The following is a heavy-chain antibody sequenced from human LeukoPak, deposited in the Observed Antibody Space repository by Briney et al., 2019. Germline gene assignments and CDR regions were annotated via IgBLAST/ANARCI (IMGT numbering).Heavy chain of an antibody. J-gene: IGHJ5*02. CDR2: IIPIFGTA. CDR1: GGTFSSYA. Sequence: GASVKVSCKASGGTFSSYAISWVRQAPGQGLEWVGGIIPIFGTANYAQKFQGRVTITTDESTSTAYMELSSLRSEDTAVYYCARVKRVAAAAQTTYNWFDPWGQGTLVTVSS. CDR3: ARVKRVAAAAQTTYNWFDP. V-gene: IGHV1-69*05. D-gene: IGHD6-13*01.